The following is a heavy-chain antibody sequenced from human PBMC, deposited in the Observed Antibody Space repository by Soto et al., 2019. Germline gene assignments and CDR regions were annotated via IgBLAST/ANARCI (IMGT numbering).Heavy chain of an antibody. J-gene: IGHJ3*02. Sequence: PSETLSLTCTVSGGSISSYYWSWIRQPPGKGLEWIGYIYYSGSTNYNPSLKSRVTISVDTSKNQFSLKLSSVTAADTAVYYCARAGVVPIYIVATRGAWNDAFDIWGQGTMVTVSS. D-gene: IGHD5-12*01. CDR3: ARAGVVPIYIVATRGAWNDAFDI. V-gene: IGHV4-59*01. CDR1: GGSISSYY. CDR2: IYYSGST.